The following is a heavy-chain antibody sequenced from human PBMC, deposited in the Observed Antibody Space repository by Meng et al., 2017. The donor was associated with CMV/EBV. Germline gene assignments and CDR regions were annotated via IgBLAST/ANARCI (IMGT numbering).Heavy chain of an antibody. CDR1: GFTFSDYY. CDR3: ARGKAYGVWIGYSTTTYHGMDV. D-gene: IGHD3-3*01. V-gene: IGHV3-11*01. Sequence: GESLKISCAASGFTFSDYYMTWIRQAPGKGLEWVSYISRSGDTIYYADSVKGRFTISRDNAKNSLYLQMNSLRAEDTALYYCARGKAYGVWIGYSTTTYHGMDVWGQGTSVTVSS. J-gene: IGHJ6*02. CDR2: ISRSGDTI.